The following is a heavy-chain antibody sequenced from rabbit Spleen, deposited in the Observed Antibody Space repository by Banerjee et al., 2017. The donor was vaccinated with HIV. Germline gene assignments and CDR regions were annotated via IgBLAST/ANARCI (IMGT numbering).Heavy chain of an antibody. J-gene: IGHJ3*01. CDR1: GFSFSSRYY. V-gene: IGHV1S40*01. D-gene: IGHD4-1*01. Sequence: QSLEESGGDLVKPGASLTLTCTASGFSFSSRYYMCWVRQAPGKGLEWIACIYAGSSGSTYYASWAKGRFTISKTSSTTVTLQMTSLTAADTATYFCARVSETSGWGEDLWGQGTLVTVS. CDR3: ARVSETSGWGEDL. CDR2: IYAGSSGST.